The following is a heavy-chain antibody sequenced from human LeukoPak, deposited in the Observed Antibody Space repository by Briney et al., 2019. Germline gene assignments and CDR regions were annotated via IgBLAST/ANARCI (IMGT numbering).Heavy chain of an antibody. J-gene: IGHJ6*02. Sequence: RRASVKVSCKASGYTFTSYDISWVRQAPGQGLEWMGWISAYNGNTNYAQKLQGRVTMTTDTSTSTAYMELSSLRSEDTAVYYCATPPAGTNYYYGMDVWGQGTTVTVSS. CDR2: ISAYNGNT. V-gene: IGHV1-18*01. D-gene: IGHD6-13*01. CDR1: GYTFTSYD. CDR3: ATPPAGTNYYYGMDV.